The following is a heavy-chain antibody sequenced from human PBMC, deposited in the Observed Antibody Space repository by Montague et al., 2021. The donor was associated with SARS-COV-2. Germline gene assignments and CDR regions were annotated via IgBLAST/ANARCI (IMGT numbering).Heavy chain of an antibody. CDR1: GGSISCGGYY. CDR3: ARAATITMIVVVIDAFDI. J-gene: IGHJ3*02. D-gene: IGHD3-22*01. CDR2: INYSGST. Sequence: TLSLTCTDSGGSISCGGYYWSWIRQHPGKGLEWFVYINYSGSTYYNPSLKSRITISVDTSKNKFSLKLSSVTAADTAVYYCARAATITMIVVVIDAFDIWGQGTMVTVSS. V-gene: IGHV4-31*03.